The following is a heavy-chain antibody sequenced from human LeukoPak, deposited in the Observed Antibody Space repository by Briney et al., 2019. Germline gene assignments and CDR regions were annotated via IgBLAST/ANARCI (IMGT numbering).Heavy chain of an antibody. V-gene: IGHV3-48*04. CDR1: GFTFSSYS. CDR3: ARSKRDVVVVAATHDY. D-gene: IGHD2-15*01. J-gene: IGHJ4*02. CDR2: ISSSSSTI. Sequence: GGSLRLSCAASGFTFSSYSMNWVRQAPGKGLEWVSYISSSSSTIYYADSVKGRFTISRDNAKNSLYLQMNSLRAEDTAVYYCARSKRDVVVVAATHDYWGQGTLVTVSS.